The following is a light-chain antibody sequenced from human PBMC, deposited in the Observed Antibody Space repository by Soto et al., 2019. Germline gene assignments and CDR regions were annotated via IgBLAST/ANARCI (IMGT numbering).Light chain of an antibody. V-gene: IGLV3-10*01. J-gene: IGLJ1*01. Sequence: SYELTQPPSVSVSPGQTARITCFGDALPKKYAFWYQQKSGQAPVLVIYEDNKRPSGIPERFSGSRSGTMATLTINGAQVEDDADYYCCSTDGNGNQRVFGSGTKVTVL. CDR2: EDN. CDR1: ALPKKY. CDR3: CSTDGNGNQRV.